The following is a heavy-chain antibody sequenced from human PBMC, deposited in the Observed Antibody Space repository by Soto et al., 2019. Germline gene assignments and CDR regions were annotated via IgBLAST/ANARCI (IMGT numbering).Heavy chain of an antibody. CDR3: ARDGRGEGELSLLDYYYGMDV. D-gene: IGHD3-16*02. J-gene: IGHJ6*02. V-gene: IGHV3-7*01. CDR2: IKQDGSEK. Sequence: HPGGSLRLSCAASGFTFSSYWMSWVRQAPGKGLEWVANIKQDGSEKYYVDSVKGRFTISRDNAKNSLYLQMNSLRAEDTAVYYCARDGRGEGELSLLDYYYGMDVWGQGTTVTVSS. CDR1: GFTFSSYW.